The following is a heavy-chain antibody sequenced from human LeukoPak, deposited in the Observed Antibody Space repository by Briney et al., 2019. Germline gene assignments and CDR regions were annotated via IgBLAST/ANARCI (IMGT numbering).Heavy chain of an antibody. CDR2: IIPIFGTA. CDR3: ARSAGTGYNWFDP. V-gene: IGHV1-69*01. J-gene: IGHJ5*02. CDR1: VGTFSSYA. Sequence: SVKVSCKASVGTFSSYAISGVRQAPGQGLEWMGGIIPIFGTANYAQKFQGRVTITADESTSTAYMELSSLRSEDTAVYYCARSAGTGYNWFDPWGQGTLSPSPQ. D-gene: IGHD6-13*01.